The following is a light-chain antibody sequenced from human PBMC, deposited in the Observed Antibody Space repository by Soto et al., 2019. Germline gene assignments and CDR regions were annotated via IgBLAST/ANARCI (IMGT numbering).Light chain of an antibody. CDR1: RTINTY. CDR3: HQTYIDLS. V-gene: IGKV1-39*01. Sequence: DVRMTQSPSSLSASVGATITITCRASRTINTYLNWFQQKPGEPPRLLIYGASTLHDGVPSRFSGSGSGADFTLTISGLQPADFASDHCHQTYIDLSCGGGTKV. J-gene: IGKJ4*01. CDR2: GAS.